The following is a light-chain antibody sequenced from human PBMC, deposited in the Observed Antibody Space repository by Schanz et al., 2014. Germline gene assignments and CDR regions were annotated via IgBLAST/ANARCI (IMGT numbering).Light chain of an antibody. V-gene: IGKV3-20*01. CDR2: GAS. J-gene: IGKJ1*01. Sequence: EIVLTQSPGTLSLSPGERATLSCRASQSVSSSYLAWYQQKPGQAPRLLIHGASSRATGIPDRFSGSGSGTEFTLTISSLQSEDFAVYYCQQYDNWWTFGQGTKVEIK. CDR3: QQYDNWWT. CDR1: QSVSSSY.